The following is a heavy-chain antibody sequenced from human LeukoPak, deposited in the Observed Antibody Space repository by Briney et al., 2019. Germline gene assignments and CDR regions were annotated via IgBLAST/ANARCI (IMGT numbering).Heavy chain of an antibody. CDR1: GFIFSDYY. Sequence: GGSLRLSCATSGFIFSDYYMDGVRQAPGKGLEWVGCSRNKANSYTTEFAASVRGRFAISRDDSKNSLYLQMNNLKTEDTAVYYCATSGTLSGSYYIDFWGQGTLVTVSS. J-gene: IGHJ4*02. CDR2: SRNKANSYTT. D-gene: IGHD3-22*01. V-gene: IGHV3-72*01. CDR3: ATSGTLSGSYYIDF.